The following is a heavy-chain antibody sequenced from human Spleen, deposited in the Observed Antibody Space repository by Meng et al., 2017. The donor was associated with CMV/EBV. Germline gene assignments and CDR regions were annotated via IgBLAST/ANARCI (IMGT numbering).Heavy chain of an antibody. D-gene: IGHD3-10*01. CDR3: ASQFSSTAY. CDR2: IISCGSTV. J-gene: IGHJ4*02. Sequence: SFVASGFTFRAYIMHCFRPAPWKGLACVAFIISCGSTVFYGDSVRCRFTISRDNAENSLSLQMSHLGAEDSAVYYCASQFSSTAYWGQGTLVTVSS. V-gene: IGHV3-11*04. CDR1: GFTFRAYI.